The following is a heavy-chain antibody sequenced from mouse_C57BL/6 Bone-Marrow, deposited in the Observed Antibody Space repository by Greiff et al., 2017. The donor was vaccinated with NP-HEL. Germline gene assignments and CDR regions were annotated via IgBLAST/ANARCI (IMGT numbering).Heavy chain of an antibody. D-gene: IGHD2-4*01. J-gene: IGHJ3*01. CDR3: ARERLRRNNWFAY. V-gene: IGHV1-78*01. CDR1: GYTFTDHT. Sequence: QVQLQQSDAELVKPGASVKISCKVSGYTFTDHTIHWMKQRPEQGLEWIGYFYPRDGSTKYNEKFKGKATLTADKSSSTAYMQLNRRTSEDSAVYFCARERLRRNNWFAYWGQGTLVTVSA. CDR2: FYPRDGST.